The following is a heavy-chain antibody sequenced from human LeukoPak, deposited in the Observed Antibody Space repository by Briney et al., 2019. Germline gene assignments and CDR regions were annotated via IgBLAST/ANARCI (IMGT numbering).Heavy chain of an antibody. J-gene: IGHJ4*02. D-gene: IGHD3-16*01. Sequence: GGSLRLSCAVSGFTFSSYEMNWVRQAPGKGLEWVSYISSSGTGIHYADSVKGRFTISRDNAKSSLYLQMNSLRAEDTAVYYCARSKKVGDDSFDYWGQGTLVTVSS. CDR1: GFTFSSYE. V-gene: IGHV3-48*03. CDR3: ARSKKVGDDSFDY. CDR2: ISSSGTGI.